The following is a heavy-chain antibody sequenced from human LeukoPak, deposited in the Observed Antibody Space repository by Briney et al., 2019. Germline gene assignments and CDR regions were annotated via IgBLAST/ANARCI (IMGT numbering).Heavy chain of an antibody. D-gene: IGHD6-19*01. Sequence: GGSLRLSCAASGFTFSNYAMSWVRQAPGKGLEWVSTISGGGGSTYYADSVKGRFTISRDNSRNTLYLQMNSLRAEDTAVYYCAITCSPIYYYYGMDVWGQGTTVTVSS. CDR3: AITCSPIYYYYGMDV. V-gene: IGHV3-23*01. CDR2: ISGGGGST. J-gene: IGHJ6*02. CDR1: GFTFSNYA.